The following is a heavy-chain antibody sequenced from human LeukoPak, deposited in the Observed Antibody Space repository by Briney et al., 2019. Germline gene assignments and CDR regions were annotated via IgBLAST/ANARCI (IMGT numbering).Heavy chain of an antibody. Sequence: GGSLRLPCAASGFTFSSYEMNCVRQAPGKGLEWVSYISSGGSTVHYADSVKGRFTISRDNAKNSLYLQMNSLRAEDTAVYYCARVIIVGATGIWGQGTMVTVSS. CDR2: ISSGGSTV. CDR1: GFTFSSYE. J-gene: IGHJ3*02. D-gene: IGHD1-26*01. CDR3: ARVIIVGATGI. V-gene: IGHV3-48*03.